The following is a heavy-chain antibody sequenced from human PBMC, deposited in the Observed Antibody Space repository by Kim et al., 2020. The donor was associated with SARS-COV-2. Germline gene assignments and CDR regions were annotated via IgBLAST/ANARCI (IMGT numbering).Heavy chain of an antibody. Sequence: CVDSLKGQFPISRDDAKNSLHLEMNSRRDEDTAVYYCVRASSTAAAPFDYWGQGTLVTVSS. D-gene: IGHD6-13*01. V-gene: IGHV3-7*01. J-gene: IGHJ4*02. CDR3: VRASSTAAAPFDY.